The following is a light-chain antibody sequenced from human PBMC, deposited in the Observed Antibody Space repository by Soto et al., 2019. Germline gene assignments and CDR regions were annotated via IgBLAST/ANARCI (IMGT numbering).Light chain of an antibody. V-gene: IGKV1-5*03. CDR1: QSISSW. CDR3: QQYNSYPT. Sequence: DIQMTQSPSTLSASVGDRVTITCRASQSISSWLAWYQQKPGKAPKLLIYKASSLESRVPSRFSCSGSGTEFTLTIISLQPDDFATYYCQQYNSYPTFGGGTKVVIK. J-gene: IGKJ4*01. CDR2: KAS.